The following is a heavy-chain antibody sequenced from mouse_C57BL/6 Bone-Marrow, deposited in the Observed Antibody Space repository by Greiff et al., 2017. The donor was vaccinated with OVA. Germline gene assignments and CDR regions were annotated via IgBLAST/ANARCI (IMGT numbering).Heavy chain of an antibody. CDR1: GFTFSSYG. CDR2: ISSGGSYT. J-gene: IGHJ4*01. Sequence: EVHLVESGGDLVKPGGSLKLSCAASGFTFSSYGMSWVRQTPDKRLEWVATISSGGSYTYYPDSVKGRFTISRDNAKNTLYLQMSSLKSEDTAMYYCARVTYYYGSSLYAMDYWGQGTSVTVSS. V-gene: IGHV5-6*01. D-gene: IGHD1-1*01. CDR3: ARVTYYYGSSLYAMDY.